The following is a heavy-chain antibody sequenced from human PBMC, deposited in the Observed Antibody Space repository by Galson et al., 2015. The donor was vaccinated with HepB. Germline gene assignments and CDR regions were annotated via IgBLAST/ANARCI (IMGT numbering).Heavy chain of an antibody. CDR2: IIPIFGTA. CDR1: GGTFSSYA. V-gene: IGHV1-69*13. D-gene: IGHD4-17*01. CDR3: ARGNGDLYYYYYYYMDV. Sequence: SVKVSCKASGGTFSSYAISWVRQAPGQGLEWMGGIIPIFGTANYAQKFQGRVTITADESTSTAYMELSSLRSEDTAVYYCARGNGDLYYYYYYYMDVWGKGTTVTVSS. J-gene: IGHJ6*03.